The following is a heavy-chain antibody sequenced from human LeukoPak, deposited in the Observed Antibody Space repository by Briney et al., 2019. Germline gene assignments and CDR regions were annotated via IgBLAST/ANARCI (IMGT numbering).Heavy chain of an antibody. J-gene: IGHJ4*02. D-gene: IGHD1-26*01. Sequence: GGSLRLSCAASGLILSSYVMSWVRQAPGKGLEWVSTITVSGGRTYYADSVKGRFTISRDNSKNTLYLQMNSLRAEDTAVYYCAKGVVGATNYFDYWGQGTLVTVSS. CDR3: AKGVVGATNYFDY. CDR1: GLILSSYV. V-gene: IGHV3-23*01. CDR2: ITVSGGRT.